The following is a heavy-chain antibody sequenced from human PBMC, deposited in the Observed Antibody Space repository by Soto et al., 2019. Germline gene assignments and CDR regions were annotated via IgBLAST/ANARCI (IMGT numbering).Heavy chain of an antibody. J-gene: IGHJ4*02. CDR1: GYTFTSHD. CDR3: ARGDTAYYDFWANPRGDWPDF. CDR2: MNPISEKSST. Sequence: GASVKVSCKASGYTFTSHDIIWGRHAAGQEHEWMGWMNPISEKSSTTYLRNFQGRVLMTMYTCLRTAYLELSGRRSDDTAVYYCARGDTAYYDFWANPRGDWPDFWGQETLVT. D-gene: IGHD3-3*01. V-gene: IGHV1-8*01.